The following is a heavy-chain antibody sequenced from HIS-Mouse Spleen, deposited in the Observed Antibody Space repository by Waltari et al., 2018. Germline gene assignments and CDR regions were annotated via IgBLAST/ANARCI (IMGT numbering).Heavy chain of an antibody. CDR2: INHSGST. Sequence: QVQLQQWGAGLLKPSETLPLTCPVYGGFFSGYYWSWIRQPPGKGLEWIAEINHSGSTNYNPSLKSRVTISVDTSKNQFSLKLSSVTAADTAVYYCARGLAARFDYWGQGTLVTVSS. V-gene: IGHV4-34*01. CDR1: GGFFSGYY. CDR3: ARGLAARFDY. D-gene: IGHD6-6*01. J-gene: IGHJ4*02.